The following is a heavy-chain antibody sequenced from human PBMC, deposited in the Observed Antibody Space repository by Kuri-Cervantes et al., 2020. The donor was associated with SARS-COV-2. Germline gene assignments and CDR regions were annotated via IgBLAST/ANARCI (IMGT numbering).Heavy chain of an antibody. D-gene: IGHD3-3*01. J-gene: IGHJ2*01. Sequence: GGSLRPPCEPSGFMISSYWMHWVRQVPEKGQVWVSRIHSSGSSTGYADSVKGRFTISRDNAKNTLYLQMNSLRVEDTAVYYCARGDFWNGYYNWYFDLWGRGTLVTVSS. CDR3: ARGDFWNGYYNWYFDL. CDR2: IHSSGSST. CDR1: GFMISSYW. V-gene: IGHV3-74*01.